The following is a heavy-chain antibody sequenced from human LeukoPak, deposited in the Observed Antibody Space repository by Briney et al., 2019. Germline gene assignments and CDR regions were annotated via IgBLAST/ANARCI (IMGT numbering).Heavy chain of an antibody. J-gene: IGHJ4*02. CDR2: INHSGGT. CDR1: GGSFSGYY. Sequence: SETLSLTCAVYGGSFSGYYWSWIRQPPGKGLEWIGEINHSGGTNYNPSLKSRVTISVDTSKNQFSLKLSSVTAADTAVYYCARRDWYQPLQYWGQGTLVTVSS. CDR3: ARRDWYQPLQY. D-gene: IGHD2-2*01. V-gene: IGHV4-34*01.